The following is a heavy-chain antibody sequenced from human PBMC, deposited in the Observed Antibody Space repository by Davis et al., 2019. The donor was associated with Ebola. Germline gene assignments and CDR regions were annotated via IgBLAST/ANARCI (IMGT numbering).Heavy chain of an antibody. J-gene: IGHJ4*02. CDR1: GGSISSYY. D-gene: IGHD5-18*01. Sequence: MPSETLSLTCTVSGGSISSYYWSWIRQPPGKGLEWIGYIYYSGSTNYNPSLKSRVTISVDTSKNQFSLKLSSVTAADTAVYYCARASSRIQLWFGFFDYWGQGTLVTVSS. CDR2: IYYSGST. CDR3: ARASSRIQLWFGFFDY. V-gene: IGHV4-59*08.